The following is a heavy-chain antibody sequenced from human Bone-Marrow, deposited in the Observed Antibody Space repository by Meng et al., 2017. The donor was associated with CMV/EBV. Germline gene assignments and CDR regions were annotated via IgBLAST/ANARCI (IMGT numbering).Heavy chain of an antibody. CDR1: GYTFTSYG. V-gene: IGHV1-18*01. CDR3: ARLGYCSGGSCYDWVDP. Sequence: ASVKVSCKASGYTFTSYGISWVRQAPGQGLEWMGWISAYNGNTNYAQKLQGRVTMTTDTSTSTAYMELRSLRSDDTAVYYCARLGYCSGGSCYDWVDPWGQGTLVTVSS. CDR2: ISAYNGNT. D-gene: IGHD2-15*01. J-gene: IGHJ5*02.